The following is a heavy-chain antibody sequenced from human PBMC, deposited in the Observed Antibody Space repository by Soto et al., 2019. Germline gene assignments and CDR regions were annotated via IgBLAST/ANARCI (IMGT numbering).Heavy chain of an antibody. CDR2: IYYSGNT. Sequence: QVQLQESGPGLVKPSQTLSLTCTVSGGSIRSDGYYWSWIRQHPGKGLEWIGYIYYSGNTNYTPSLKSRVTISVDTSKNQFSLNLSSVTAADTAVYYCARSGYDILTPFNYWGQGTLVTVSS. D-gene: IGHD3-9*01. CDR1: GGSIRSDGYY. CDR3: ARSGYDILTPFNY. V-gene: IGHV4-31*03. J-gene: IGHJ4*02.